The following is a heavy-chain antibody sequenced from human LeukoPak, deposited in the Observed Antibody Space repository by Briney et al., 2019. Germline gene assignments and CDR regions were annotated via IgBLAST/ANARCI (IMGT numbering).Heavy chain of an antibody. D-gene: IGHD2-2*01. CDR2: IYYSGST. CDR3: ARVSPLYCSSTSCYGGAFDI. J-gene: IGHJ3*02. Sequence: SETLSLTCTVSGGSISSYYWSWIRQPPGKGLEWIGYIYYSGSTNYNPSLKSRVTISVDTSKNQFSLKLSSVTAADTAVYYCARVSPLYCSSTSCYGGAFDIWGQGTVVTVSS. CDR1: GGSISSYY. V-gene: IGHV4-59*01.